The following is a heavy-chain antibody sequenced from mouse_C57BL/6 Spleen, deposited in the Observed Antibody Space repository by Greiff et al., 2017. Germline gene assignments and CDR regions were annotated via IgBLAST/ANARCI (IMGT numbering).Heavy chain of an antibody. Sequence: EVKLQQSGAELVRPGASVKLSCTASGFNIKDDYMHWVKQRPEQGLEWIGWIDPENGDTEYASKFQGKATITADTSSNTAYLQLSSLTSEDTAVYYCTTLITTVVAPFAYWGQGTLVTVSA. CDR1: GFNIKDDY. V-gene: IGHV14-4*01. J-gene: IGHJ3*01. CDR2: IDPENGDT. D-gene: IGHD1-1*01. CDR3: TTLITTVVAPFAY.